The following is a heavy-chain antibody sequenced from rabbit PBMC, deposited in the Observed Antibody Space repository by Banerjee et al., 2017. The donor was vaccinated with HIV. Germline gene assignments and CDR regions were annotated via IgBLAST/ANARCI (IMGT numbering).Heavy chain of an antibody. CDR2: IYTGSGST. V-gene: IGHV1S45*01. D-gene: IGHD4-2*01. Sequence: QEQLEESGGDLVKPEGSLTLTCKASGFTLSSYWMCWVRQAPGKGLEYIGCIYTGSGSTHYASWAKGRFTISKTSSTTVTLQMTSLTAADTATYFCARNAGGNTYGAVNLNLWGPGTLVTVS. J-gene: IGHJ4*01. CDR1: GFTLSSYW. CDR3: ARNAGGNTYGAVNLNL.